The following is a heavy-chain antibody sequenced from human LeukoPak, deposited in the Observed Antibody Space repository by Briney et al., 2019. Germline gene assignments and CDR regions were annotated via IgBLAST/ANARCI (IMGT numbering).Heavy chain of an antibody. D-gene: IGHD3-22*01. CDR1: GFTFSSYA. CDR2: ISGSGGST. Sequence: GGSLRLSCAASGFTFSSYAMSWVRQAPGKGLEWVSAISGSGGSTYYADSVKGRFTISRDNSKNTLYLQMNSLRAEDTAVYYCAKSYYYDSSGHPRGSFDYWGQGTLVTVSS. J-gene: IGHJ4*02. V-gene: IGHV3-23*01. CDR3: AKSYYYDSSGHPRGSFDY.